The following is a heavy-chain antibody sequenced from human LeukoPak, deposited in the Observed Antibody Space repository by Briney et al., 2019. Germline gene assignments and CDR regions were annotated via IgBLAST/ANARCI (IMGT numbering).Heavy chain of an antibody. J-gene: IGHJ6*03. CDR2: IIPIFGTA. CDR3: ASCPYDSSGYYWGQGYYYYYMDV. Sequence: ASVKVSCKASGGTFSSYAISWVRQAPGQGLEWMGGIIPIFGTANYAQKFQGRVTITADKSTSTAYMELSSLRSEDTAVYYCASCPYDSSGYYWGQGYYYYYMDVWGKGTTVTVSS. CDR1: GGTFSSYA. V-gene: IGHV1-69*06. D-gene: IGHD3-22*01.